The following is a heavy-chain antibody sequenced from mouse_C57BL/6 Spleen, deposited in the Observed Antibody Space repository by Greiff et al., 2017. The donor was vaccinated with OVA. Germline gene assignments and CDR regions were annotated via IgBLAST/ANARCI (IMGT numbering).Heavy chain of an antibody. Sequence: EVKLMESGEGLVKPGGSLKLSCAASGFTFSSYAMSWVRQTPEKRLEWVAYISSGGDYIYYADTVKGRFTISRDNARNTLYLQMSSLKSEDTAMYYCTRGGNYYCDYWGQGTTLTVSS. D-gene: IGHD2-1*01. CDR2: ISSGGDYI. CDR3: TRGGNYYCDY. V-gene: IGHV5-9-1*02. J-gene: IGHJ2*01. CDR1: GFTFSSYA.